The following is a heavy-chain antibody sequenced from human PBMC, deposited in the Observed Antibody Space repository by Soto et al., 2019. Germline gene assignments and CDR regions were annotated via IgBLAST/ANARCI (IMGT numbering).Heavy chain of an antibody. Sequence: EVHPVESGGGLVQPGGSLRLSCAVSGLTLSRYWMSWVRQAPGKGLEWVANINQDGSDKNYLDSVKGRFTVSRDNAKNSLYLQMNGLRFEDTAVYFCARGHYGMEDWGQGTTVTVSS. J-gene: IGHJ6*02. V-gene: IGHV3-7*05. CDR2: INQDGSDK. CDR1: GLTLSRYW. CDR3: ARGHYGMED.